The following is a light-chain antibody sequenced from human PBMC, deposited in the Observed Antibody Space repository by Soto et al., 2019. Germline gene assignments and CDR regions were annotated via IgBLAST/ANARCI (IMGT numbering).Light chain of an antibody. J-gene: IGLJ2*01. V-gene: IGLV2-8*01. CDR3: SAYADSTTL. CDR2: EVT. CDR1: SSDVGTHNY. Sequence: QSVLTQPPSASGSPGQSVTISCTGTSSDVGTHNYVSWYQQHPGKAPKLIIFEVTKRPSGVPDRFSGSKSGNTASLTVSGLQADDEAEYYCSAYADSTTLFGGGTQLTVL.